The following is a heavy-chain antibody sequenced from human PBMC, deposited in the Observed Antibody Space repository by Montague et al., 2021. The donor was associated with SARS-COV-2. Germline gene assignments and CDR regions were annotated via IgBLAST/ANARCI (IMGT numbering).Heavy chain of an antibody. Sequence: SLRLSCAASGFTFSHFCMHWVRQAPGKGLEWVASIIHNGIYIWYADSVTGRFTISRNNAQNTVFLHMSSLTVDDTGVYYCARDLAPLLVWNDAFDIWGQGTMVIVSS. V-gene: IGHV3-21*01. CDR1: GFTFSHFC. CDR2: IIHNGIYI. J-gene: IGHJ3*02. CDR3: ARDLAPLLVWNDAFDI. D-gene: IGHD2-8*02.